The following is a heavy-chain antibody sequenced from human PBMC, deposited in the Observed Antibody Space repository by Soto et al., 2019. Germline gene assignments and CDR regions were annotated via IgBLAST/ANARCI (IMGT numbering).Heavy chain of an antibody. CDR2: IDNAGSSA. CDR1: GFTFSIYW. V-gene: IGHV3-74*01. J-gene: IGHJ6*02. Sequence: EVQLVESGGGLVQPGGSLRLSCAASGFTFSIYWMHWVRQAPGKGPVWVSRIDNAGSSARYADSVKGRFTISRDNAKNTVYRQRNSLRAEDTGVYYCTRVGGSVSGMDVWGQGTTVTVSS. CDR3: TRVGGSVSGMDV. D-gene: IGHD1-26*01.